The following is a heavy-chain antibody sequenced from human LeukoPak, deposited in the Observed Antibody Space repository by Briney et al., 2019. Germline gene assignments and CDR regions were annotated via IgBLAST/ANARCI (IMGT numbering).Heavy chain of an antibody. V-gene: IGHV1-8*01. CDR1: GYTFTSYD. CDR3: AREFRGLPRDY. CDR2: MNPNSGNT. Sequence: ASVKVSCKASGYTFTSYDINWVRQATGQGLEWMGWMNPNSGNTGYAQKLQGRVTMTTDTSTSTAYMELRSLRSDDTAVYYCAREFRGLPRDYWGQGTLVTVSS. J-gene: IGHJ4*02. D-gene: IGHD3-16*01.